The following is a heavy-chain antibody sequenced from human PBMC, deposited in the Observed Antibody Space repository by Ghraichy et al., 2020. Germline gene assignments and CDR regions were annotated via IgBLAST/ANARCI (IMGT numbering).Heavy chain of an antibody. D-gene: IGHD1-7*01. J-gene: IGHJ6*02. Sequence: SQTLSLTCAISGDSVSSNSAAWNWIRQSPSRGLEWLGRTYYRSKWYNDYAVSVKSRITINPDTSKNQFSLQLNSVTPEDTAVYYYARESGTTRYYYYGMDVWGQGTTVTVSS. CDR3: ARESGTTRYYYYGMDV. CDR2: TYYRSKWYN. V-gene: IGHV6-1*01. CDR1: GDSVSSNSAA.